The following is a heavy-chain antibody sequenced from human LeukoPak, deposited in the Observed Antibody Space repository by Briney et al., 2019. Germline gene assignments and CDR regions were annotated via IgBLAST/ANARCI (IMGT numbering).Heavy chain of an antibody. Sequence: ASVKVSCKASGGTFSSYAISWVRQAPGQGLEWMGGIIPIFGTANYAQKFQGRVTITADESTSTAYMELSSLRSEDTAVHYCAREVTRAAAGTGSWFDPWGQGTLVTVSS. CDR2: IIPIFGTA. CDR3: AREVTRAAAGTGSWFDP. CDR1: GGTFSSYA. V-gene: IGHV1-69*01. J-gene: IGHJ5*02. D-gene: IGHD6-13*01.